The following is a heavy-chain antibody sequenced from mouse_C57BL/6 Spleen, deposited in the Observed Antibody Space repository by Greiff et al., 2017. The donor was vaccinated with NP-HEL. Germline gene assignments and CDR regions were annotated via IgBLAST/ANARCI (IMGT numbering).Heavy chain of an antibody. CDR3: ARGGDYYGSSPWFAY. CDR1: GYAFSSSW. V-gene: IGHV1-82*01. Sequence: QVQLKQSGPELVKPGASVKISCKASGYAFSSSWMNWVKQRPGKGLEWIGRIYPGDGDTNYNGKFKGKATLTADKSSSTAYMQLSSLTSEDSAVYFCARGGDYYGSSPWFAYWGQGTLVTVSA. D-gene: IGHD1-1*01. CDR2: IYPGDGDT. J-gene: IGHJ3*01.